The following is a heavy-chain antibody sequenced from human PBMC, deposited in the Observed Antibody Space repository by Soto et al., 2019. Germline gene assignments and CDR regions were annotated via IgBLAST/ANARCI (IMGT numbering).Heavy chain of an antibody. CDR3: ARDWGSGQSSGFDY. D-gene: IGHD3-22*01. Sequence: ETLSLTCTVSGGSVSSGSYYWSWIRQPPGKGLEWIGYIYYSGSTNYNPSLKSRVTISVDTSKNQFSLKLSSVTAADTAVYYCARDWGSGQSSGFDYWGQGTLVTVSS. J-gene: IGHJ4*02. CDR2: IYYSGST. CDR1: GGSVSSGSYY. V-gene: IGHV4-61*01.